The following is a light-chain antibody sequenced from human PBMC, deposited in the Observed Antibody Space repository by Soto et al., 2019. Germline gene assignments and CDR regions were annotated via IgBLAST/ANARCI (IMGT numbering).Light chain of an antibody. V-gene: IGLV2-14*01. CDR1: NSDVGAYNY. CDR2: EVN. CDR3: NSYTNTYTLV. J-gene: IGLJ1*01. Sequence: QCGLTQPASGSGSPGQSITISCTGTNSDVGAYNYVSWYQQRPGKAPKLIIYEVNHRPSDVSNRFSGSTSGYTASLTISGLQPEDEADYYCNSYTNTYTLVLGTGTKVTVL.